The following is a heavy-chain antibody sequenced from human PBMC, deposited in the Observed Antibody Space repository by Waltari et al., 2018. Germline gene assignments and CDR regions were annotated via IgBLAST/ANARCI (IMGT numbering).Heavy chain of an antibody. CDR1: GASISSSY. CDR3: ARHPNRYFDL. V-gene: IGHV4-4*07. J-gene: IGHJ2*01. Sequence: QVQLQESGPGLVKPSETLSLTCTVSGASISSSYWNWIRQPAGKGLEWIGRFYSSGSTDYNPSLKSRVTMSVATSKNQFSLKLSSVTAADTAVYYCARHPNRYFDLWGRGTLVTVSS. CDR2: FYSSGST.